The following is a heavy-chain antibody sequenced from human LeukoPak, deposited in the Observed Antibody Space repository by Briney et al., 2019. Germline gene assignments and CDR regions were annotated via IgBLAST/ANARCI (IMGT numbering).Heavy chain of an antibody. J-gene: IGHJ3*02. CDR3: ARDQNKYCGGDCYPPGAFDI. CDR1: GFTFSSYG. D-gene: IGHD2-21*02. V-gene: IGHV3-33*01. CDR2: IWYDGSNK. Sequence: PGGSLRLSCAASGFTFSSYGMHWFRQAPDKGLEWVAVIWYDGSNKYYADSVKGRFTISRDNSKNTLYLQMNSLRAEDTAVYYCARDQNKYCGGDCYPPGAFDIWGQGTMVTVSS.